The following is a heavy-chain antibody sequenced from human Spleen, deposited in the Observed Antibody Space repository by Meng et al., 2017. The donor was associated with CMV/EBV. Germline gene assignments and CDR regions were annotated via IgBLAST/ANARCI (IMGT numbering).Heavy chain of an antibody. CDR1: GGSISGSTYY. CDR2: IYYSGST. J-gene: IGHJ5*02. CDR3: ASIAARGNH. D-gene: IGHD6-6*01. V-gene: IGHV4-39*01. Sequence: LPCPVSGGSISGSTYYWGWIRQPPGKGLEWIGSIYYSGSTYYNPSLKSRVTMSVDTSRNQFSLKLTSVTAADTAVYYCASIAARGNHWGQGTLVTVSS.